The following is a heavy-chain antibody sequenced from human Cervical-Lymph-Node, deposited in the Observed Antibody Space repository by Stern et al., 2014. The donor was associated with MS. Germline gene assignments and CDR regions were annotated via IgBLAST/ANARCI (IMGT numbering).Heavy chain of an antibody. D-gene: IGHD6-19*01. CDR2: IYPRDSDT. Sequence: VQLVESGAEVRKPGQSLKLSCKGTGYIFTNYWIGWVRQTPGIGLEWMGIIYPRDSDTRYSPSFQGQVIISVDKSNSTAYLQWSSLKPSDSATYYCARHVNVAESTTGIIDFWGQGTLVTVSS. CDR3: ARHVNVAESTTGIIDF. V-gene: IGHV5-51*01. CDR1: GYIFTNYW. J-gene: IGHJ4*02.